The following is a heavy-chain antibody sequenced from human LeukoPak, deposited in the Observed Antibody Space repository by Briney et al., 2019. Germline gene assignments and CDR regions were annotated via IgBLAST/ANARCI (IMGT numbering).Heavy chain of an antibody. V-gene: IGHV3-23*01. CDR2: ISGSGDRT. Sequence: PGGSLRLSCAASGFTFSSSAMSWVRQAPGKGLEWVSTISGSGDRTYYADSVKGRFTISRDNSKNTLFLHMNSLRAEDTAVYYCARGMRMVRGVTFDYWGQGTLVTVSS. CDR1: GFTFSSSA. D-gene: IGHD3-10*01. CDR3: ARGMRMVRGVTFDY. J-gene: IGHJ4*02.